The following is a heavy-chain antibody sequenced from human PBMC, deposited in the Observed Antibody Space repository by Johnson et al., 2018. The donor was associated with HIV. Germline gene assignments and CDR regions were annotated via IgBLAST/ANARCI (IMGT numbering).Heavy chain of an antibody. CDR1: GFTVSSNY. J-gene: IGHJ3*01. V-gene: IGHV3-11*04. D-gene: IGHD1-1*01. Sequence: QVQLVESGGALVQPGGSLRLSCAASGFTVSSNYMSWVRQAPGKGLEWVSYISSSGSTIYYADSVKGRFTISRDNARNTMFVQMNSLRAEDTAVYYCARSGPNWAFDFWGRGTMVTVSS. CDR2: ISSSGSTI. CDR3: ARSGPNWAFDF.